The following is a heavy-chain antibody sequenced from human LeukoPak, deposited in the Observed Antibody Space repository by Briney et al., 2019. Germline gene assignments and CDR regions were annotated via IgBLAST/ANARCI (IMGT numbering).Heavy chain of an antibody. V-gene: IGHV7-4-1*02. CDR3: ARGANYYYDSSGYYWGDYFDY. Sequence: ASVKVSCKASGYTFTSYAMNWVRQAPGLGLEWMGWINTNTGNPTYAQGFTGRFVFSLDTSVSTAYLQISSLKAEDTAVYYCARGANYYYDSSGYYWGDYFDYWGQGTLVTVSS. J-gene: IGHJ4*02. CDR2: INTNTGNP. CDR1: GYTFTSYA. D-gene: IGHD3-22*01.